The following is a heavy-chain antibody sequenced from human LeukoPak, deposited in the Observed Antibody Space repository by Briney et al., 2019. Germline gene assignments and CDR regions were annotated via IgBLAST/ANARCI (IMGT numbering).Heavy chain of an antibody. CDR1: GGSFSGYY. J-gene: IGHJ4*02. CDR2: IYYSGST. CDR3: ARHWDGPLDY. Sequence: SETLSLTCAVYGGSFSGYYWSWIRQPPGKGLEWIGYIYYSGSTNYNPSLKSRVTISVDTSKNQFSLKLSSVTAADTAVYYCARHWDGPLDYWGQGTLVTVSS. V-gene: IGHV4-59*08. D-gene: IGHD5-24*01.